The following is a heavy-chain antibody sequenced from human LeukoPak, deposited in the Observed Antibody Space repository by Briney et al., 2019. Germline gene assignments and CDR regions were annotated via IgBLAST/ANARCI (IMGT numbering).Heavy chain of an antibody. CDR1: GFTFSSYA. J-gene: IGHJ4*02. V-gene: IGHV3-30*04. CDR2: ISYDGSNK. D-gene: IGHD6-19*01. CDR3: ARAGGSGWTFDY. Sequence: VQPGRSLILSCAASGFTFSSYAMHWVRQAPGKGLEWVAVISYDGSNKYYADSVKGRFTISRDNSKNTLYLQMNSLRAEDTAVYYCARAGGSGWTFDYWGQGTLVTVSS.